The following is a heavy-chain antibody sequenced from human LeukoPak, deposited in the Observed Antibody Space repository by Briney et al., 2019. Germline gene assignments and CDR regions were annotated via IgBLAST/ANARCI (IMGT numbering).Heavy chain of an antibody. Sequence: SGGALRLSCTASGFSFSSYWMTWVRQAPGKGLEWVANIKGDGSEKYYVDSVKGRFTISRDNAKNSLHLQMNSLRAEDTAVYYCAGEITSYNWNYFDYWGQGTLVTVSS. CDR3: AGEITSYNWNYFDY. J-gene: IGHJ4*02. D-gene: IGHD1-20*01. CDR2: IKGDGSEK. CDR1: GFSFSSYW. V-gene: IGHV3-7*01.